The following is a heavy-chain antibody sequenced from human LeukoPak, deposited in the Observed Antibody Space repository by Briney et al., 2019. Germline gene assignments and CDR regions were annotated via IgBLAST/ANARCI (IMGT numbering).Heavy chain of an antibody. J-gene: IGHJ4*02. CDR2: IYYSGST. V-gene: IGHV4-59*01. Sequence: SETLSLTCTVSGDPMSRYYWSWIRQPPGKGLEWIGYIYYSGSTNYSPSLKSRVTISVDTSKHQFSLKLSSVTAADTAVYYCARTRYSSGWFFDYWGQGTLVTVSS. D-gene: IGHD6-19*01. CDR3: ARTRYSSGWFFDY. CDR1: GDPMSRYY.